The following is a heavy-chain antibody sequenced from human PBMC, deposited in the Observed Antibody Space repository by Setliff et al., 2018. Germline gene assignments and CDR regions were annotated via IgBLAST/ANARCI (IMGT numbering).Heavy chain of an antibody. CDR2: IVVGSGNT. CDR3: ARDAGPFGVSYYYYGMDV. CDR1: GGTFSSYA. D-gene: IGHD3-16*01. Sequence: ASVKVSCKASGGTFSSYAISWVRQAPGQGLEWIGWIVVGSGNTNYAQKFQERVTITRDMSTSTAYMELSSLRSEDTAVYYCARDAGPFGVSYYYYGMDVWGQGTTVTVSS. J-gene: IGHJ6*02. V-gene: IGHV1-58*02.